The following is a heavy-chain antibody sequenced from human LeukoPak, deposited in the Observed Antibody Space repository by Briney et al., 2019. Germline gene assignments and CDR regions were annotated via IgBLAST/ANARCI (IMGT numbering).Heavy chain of an antibody. CDR1: GYTFTSYY. J-gene: IGHJ4*02. CDR2: INPSGGST. Sequence: ASVKVSCKASGYTFTSYYMHWVRQAPGQGLEWMGIINPSGGSTSYAQKFQGRVTMTRDTSTSTVYMELSSLRSEDTAVYYCARDPPACSGGSCHSGQYFDYWGQGTLVTVSS. V-gene: IGHV1-46*01. D-gene: IGHD2-15*01. CDR3: ARDPPACSGGSCHSGQYFDY.